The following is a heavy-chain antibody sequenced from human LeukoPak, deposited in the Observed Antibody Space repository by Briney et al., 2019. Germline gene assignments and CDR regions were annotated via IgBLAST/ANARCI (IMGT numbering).Heavy chain of an antibody. CDR1: GGSFSGYY. CDR3: ARAYRYSGFGY. Sequence: PSETLSLTCAVYGGSFSGYYWSWIRQPPRKGLEWIGEINHSGSTNYNPPLKSRVTISVDTSKNQFSLKLSSVTAADTAVYYCARAYRYSGFGYWGQGTLVTVSS. J-gene: IGHJ4*02. CDR2: INHSGST. D-gene: IGHD5-12*01. V-gene: IGHV4-34*01.